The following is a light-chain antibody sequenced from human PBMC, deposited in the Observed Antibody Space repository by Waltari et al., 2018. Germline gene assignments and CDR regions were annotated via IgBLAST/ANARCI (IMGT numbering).Light chain of an antibody. CDR2: DAS. Sequence: EIVLTQSPGTLSLSPGERATLSCRASQSVSRSLTWYQQKPGQAPRLLICDASSRATGIPDRFSGSGSGTDFSLTISRLQPEDFAVYYCQHYVRLPATFGQGTKVEIK. CDR1: QSVSRS. J-gene: IGKJ1*01. V-gene: IGKV3-20*01. CDR3: QHYVRLPAT.